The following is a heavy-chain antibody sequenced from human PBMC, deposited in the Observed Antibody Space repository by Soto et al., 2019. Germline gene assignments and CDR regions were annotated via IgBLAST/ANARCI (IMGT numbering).Heavy chain of an antibody. Sequence: GGSLRLSCAVSGFTFTNYGFNWVRQAPGKGLEWVSSVSKSDYTYYSDSVKGRFTISRDNAKNSVSLQMDNLRAEDTAVYYCTREDSIIIPAVADFWGQGTLVTVSS. J-gene: IGHJ4*02. V-gene: IGHV3-21*01. D-gene: IGHD6-19*01. CDR1: GFTFTNYG. CDR2: VSKSDYT. CDR3: TREDSIIIPAVADF.